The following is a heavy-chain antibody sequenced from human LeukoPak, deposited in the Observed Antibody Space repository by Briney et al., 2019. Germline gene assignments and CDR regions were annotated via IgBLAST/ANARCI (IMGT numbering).Heavy chain of an antibody. J-gene: IGHJ3*02. CDR3: AKSLSLAVAGTLDI. CDR1: GFTFSSYS. V-gene: IGHV3-23*01. D-gene: IGHD6-19*01. CDR2: IIVSGGST. Sequence: GGSLRLSCAVSGFTFSSYSMSWVRQAPGKGLEWVSAIIVSGGSTYYADSVKGRFTTARDPSKNTLYLQMNSQRAKEPAVYYCAKSLSLAVAGTLDIWGQGTMVTVSS.